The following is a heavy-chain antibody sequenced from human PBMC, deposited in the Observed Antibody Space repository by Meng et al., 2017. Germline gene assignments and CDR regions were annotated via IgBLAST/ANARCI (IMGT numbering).Heavy chain of an antibody. J-gene: IGHJ3*02. V-gene: IGHV5-51*01. CDR3: ARAVHYDILTGSSAFDI. CDR1: GYSFTSYW. D-gene: IGHD3-9*01. CDR2: IYPGDSDT. Sequence: GESLKISCKGSGYSFTSYWIGWVRQMPGKGLEWMGIIYPGDSDTRYSPSFQGQVTISADKSISTAYLQGSSLKASDTAMYYCARAVHYDILTGSSAFDIWGQGTMVTVSS.